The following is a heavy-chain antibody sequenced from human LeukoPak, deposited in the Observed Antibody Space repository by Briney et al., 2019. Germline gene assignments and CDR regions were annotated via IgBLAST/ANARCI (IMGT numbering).Heavy chain of an antibody. Sequence: GGSLRLSCAASGFTFSSYAMSWVRQAPGKGLEWVSAISGSGGSTYYADSVKGRFTISRDNSKNTLCLQMNSLRAEDTAVYYCAKDPTNFWSGYGYYFDYWGQGTLVTVSS. J-gene: IGHJ4*02. CDR3: AKDPTNFWSGYGYYFDY. CDR1: GFTFSSYA. D-gene: IGHD3-3*01. V-gene: IGHV3-23*01. CDR2: ISGSGGST.